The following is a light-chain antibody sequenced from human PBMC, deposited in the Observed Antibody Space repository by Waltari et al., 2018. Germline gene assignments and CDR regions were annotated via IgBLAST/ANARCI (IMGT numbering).Light chain of an antibody. J-gene: IGLJ2*01. CDR2: GNH. CDR3: QSYDNSLVV. CDR1: SSNIGAGFD. Sequence: QSVLTQPPSVSGAPGQRVTISCTGSSSNIGAGFDVHWYQQLPGTAPKLLIYGNHNRPSGVPDRFSGSKSGTSASLAITGLQAEDEADYYCQSYDNSLVVFGGGTKLTAL. V-gene: IGLV1-40*01.